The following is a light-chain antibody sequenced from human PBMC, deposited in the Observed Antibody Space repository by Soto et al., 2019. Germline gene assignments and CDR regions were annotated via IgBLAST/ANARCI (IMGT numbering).Light chain of an antibody. CDR3: QQYHNLP. Sequence: DIQMTQSPSSLSASVGDRVTITCQASQDISNYLNWYQQKPGKAPKLLIYDASNLETGVPSRFSGSGSGTDFTFTIRSLQPEDIGTYYCQQYHNLPFGGGTKVDIK. CDR1: QDISNY. V-gene: IGKV1-33*01. CDR2: DAS. J-gene: IGKJ4*01.